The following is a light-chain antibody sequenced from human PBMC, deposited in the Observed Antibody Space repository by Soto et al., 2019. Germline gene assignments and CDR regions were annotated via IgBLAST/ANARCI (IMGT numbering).Light chain of an antibody. CDR3: QQYGSSLIT. Sequence: EIVMTQSPATLSLSPGQRATLSWRASQIISSNVAWSQQRPGQAPRLLIYSASTRATGIPARFRGSGSETEFTLTISCLQSEDSGVYYCQQYGSSLITFGQGTRLEIK. V-gene: IGKV3-15*01. CDR2: SAS. J-gene: IGKJ5*01. CDR1: QIISSN.